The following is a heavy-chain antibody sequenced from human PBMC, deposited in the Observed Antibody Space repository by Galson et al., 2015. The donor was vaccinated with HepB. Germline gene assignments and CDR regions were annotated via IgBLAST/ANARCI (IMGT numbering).Heavy chain of an antibody. CDR3: ARKFGYFDY. J-gene: IGHJ4*02. CDR2: ISGRGDTT. V-gene: IGHV3-23*01. Sequence: SLRLSCAASGFIFSSYAMNWVRQVPGKGLEWVATISGRGDTTSYADSVKGRFTISRGNSENTLYLQMNSLGVEDTAVYFCARKFGYFDYWGQGALVTVSA. D-gene: IGHD3-16*01. CDR1: GFIFSSYA.